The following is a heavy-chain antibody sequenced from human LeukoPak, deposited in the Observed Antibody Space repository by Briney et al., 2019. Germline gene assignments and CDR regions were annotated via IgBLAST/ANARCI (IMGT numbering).Heavy chain of an antibody. D-gene: IGHD3-3*01. CDR2: ISYDESKR. J-gene: IGHJ4*02. V-gene: IGHV3-30-3*01. CDR1: GFTFGSYG. Sequence: GRSLRLSCAASGFTFGSYGIHWVRQAPGKGLEWVTVISYDESKRYYADSVKGRFTISRDNSRNTVYLQMNSLRAEDTAVYYCANTYYAFWSGSFWGQGTLVTVSS. CDR3: ANTYYAFWSGSF.